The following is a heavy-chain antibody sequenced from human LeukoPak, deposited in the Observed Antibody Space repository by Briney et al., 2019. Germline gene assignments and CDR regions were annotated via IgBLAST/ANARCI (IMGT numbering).Heavy chain of an antibody. CDR1: GFTFSTYA. CDR3: AKEGYCSSTGCYPFFDY. V-gene: IGHV3-23*01. J-gene: IGHJ4*02. CDR2: ISGSGGST. D-gene: IGHD2-2*01. Sequence: GGSLRLSCAASGFTFSTYAMSWVRQAPGKGLEWVSAISGSGGSTYYADSVKGRFTISRDNSKNTLYLQMNSLRAEDTAVYYCAKEGYCSSTGCYPFFDYWGQGTLVTVSS.